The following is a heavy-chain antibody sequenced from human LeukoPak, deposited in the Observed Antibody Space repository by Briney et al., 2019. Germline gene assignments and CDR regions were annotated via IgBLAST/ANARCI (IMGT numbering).Heavy chain of an antibody. D-gene: IGHD3-10*01. V-gene: IGHV3-7*01. J-gene: IGHJ4*02. Sequence: PGGSLRLSCAASGFTFSSYWMSWVRQAPGKGLEWVAIIKQDGGEKYYLDSVKGRFTISRDNAKNSLYLQMNSLRAEDTAVYYCAGDRRDWLLWFGELLRSLAPPIDYWGQGTLVTVSS. CDR2: IKQDGGEK. CDR3: AGDRRDWLLWFGELLRSLAPPIDY. CDR1: GFTFSSYW.